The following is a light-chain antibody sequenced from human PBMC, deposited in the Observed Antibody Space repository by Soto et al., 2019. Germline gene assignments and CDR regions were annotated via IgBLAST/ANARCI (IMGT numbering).Light chain of an antibody. CDR2: DAS. CDR3: QQTYNFPVT. Sequence: GGGGTIPCRASQSISSWLAWYQQKPGKAPKLLIYDASSLESGVPSRFSGSGSGTEFTLTISSLQTEDFATYYCQQTYNFPVTFGGGTKVDIK. J-gene: IGKJ4*01. V-gene: IGKV1-5*01. CDR1: QSISSW.